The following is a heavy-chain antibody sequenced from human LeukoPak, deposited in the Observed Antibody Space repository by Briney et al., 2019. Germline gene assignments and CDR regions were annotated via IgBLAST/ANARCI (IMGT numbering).Heavy chain of an antibody. D-gene: IGHD1-26*01. Sequence: ASVKVSCKASGYTFTGYYMHWVRQAPGQGLEWMGWINPNSGGTNYAQKFQGRVTTTRDTSISTAYMELSRLRSDDTAVYYCARVNDRYSGSYYVYWGQGTLVTVSS. CDR1: GYTFTGYY. V-gene: IGHV1-2*02. J-gene: IGHJ4*02. CDR2: INPNSGGT. CDR3: ARVNDRYSGSYYVY.